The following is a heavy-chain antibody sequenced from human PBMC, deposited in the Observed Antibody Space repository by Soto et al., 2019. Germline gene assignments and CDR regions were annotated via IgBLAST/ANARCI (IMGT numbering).Heavy chain of an antibody. CDR1: GYTFTSYA. D-gene: IGHD3-3*01. Sequence: ASVKVSCKASGYTFTSYAMHWVRQAPGQRLEWMGWINAGNGNTKYSQKIQGRVTITRDTSASTAYMELSSLRSEDTAVFYCARSITIFGVPNWFDPWGQGTLVTVSS. CDR2: INAGNGNT. J-gene: IGHJ5*02. V-gene: IGHV1-3*01. CDR3: ARSITIFGVPNWFDP.